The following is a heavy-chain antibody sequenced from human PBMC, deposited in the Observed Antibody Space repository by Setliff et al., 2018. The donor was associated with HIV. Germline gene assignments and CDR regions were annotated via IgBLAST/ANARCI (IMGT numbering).Heavy chain of an antibody. CDR3: ARHFSVAGDAFDI. CDR1: GYSFTNFW. J-gene: IGHJ3*02. CDR2: FYPGDFDR. D-gene: IGHD6-19*01. Sequence: GESLKISCKGYGYSFTNFWIGWVRQRPGKGLEWMGIFYPGDFDRRYSPSFEGQVTMSAEKSISTAYLQWSSLKASDTAIYYCARHFSVAGDAFDIWGQGTMVTVS. V-gene: IGHV5-51*01.